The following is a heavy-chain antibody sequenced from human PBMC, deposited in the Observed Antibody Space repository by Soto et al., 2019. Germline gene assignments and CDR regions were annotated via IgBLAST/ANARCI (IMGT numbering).Heavy chain of an antibody. V-gene: IGHV3-33*01. CDR2: IWYDGNTK. D-gene: IGHD2-21*02. J-gene: IGHJ4*02. CDR1: GFTFSNYG. CDR3: ARDDCGGDCYVDY. Sequence: QVQLVESGGGVVQPGRSLRLSCAASGFTFSNYGMHWVRQAPGKGLEGGTIIWYDGNTKYYADSVKGRFSISRDNSKNTLYLQMNSLRAEDTAVYYCARDDCGGDCYVDYWGQGTLVTVSS.